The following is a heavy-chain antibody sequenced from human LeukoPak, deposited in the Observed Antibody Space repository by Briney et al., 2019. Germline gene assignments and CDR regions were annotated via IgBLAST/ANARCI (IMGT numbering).Heavy chain of an antibody. Sequence: SETLSLTYAVYGGSFSGYYWSWIRQPPGKGLEWIGEINHSGSTNYNPSLKSRVTISVDTSKNQFSLKLSSVTAADTAVYYCAHLGRYYYMDVWGKGTTVTVSS. J-gene: IGHJ6*03. CDR3: AHLGRYYYMDV. CDR2: INHSGST. CDR1: GGSFSGYY. V-gene: IGHV4-34*01. D-gene: IGHD3/OR15-3a*01.